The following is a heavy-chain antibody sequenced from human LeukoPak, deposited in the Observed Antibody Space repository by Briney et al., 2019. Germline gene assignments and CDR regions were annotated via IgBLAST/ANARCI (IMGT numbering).Heavy chain of an antibody. Sequence: ASVKVSCKASGHSFNAYYIHWARQAPGQGLQWMGRIDPNSGDTKYTQKFQGRVSMTRDTSISTAYMELSRLTSDDTAVYYCATFTAPRNAFDLWGQGTMVTVSS. D-gene: IGHD3-16*01. CDR1: GHSFNAYY. CDR3: ATFTAPRNAFDL. J-gene: IGHJ3*01. V-gene: IGHV1-2*06. CDR2: IDPNSGDT.